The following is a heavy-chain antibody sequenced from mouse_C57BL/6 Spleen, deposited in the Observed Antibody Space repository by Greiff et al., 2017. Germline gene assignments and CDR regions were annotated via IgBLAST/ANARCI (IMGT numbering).Heavy chain of an antibody. CDR1: GYTFTDYN. D-gene: IGHD2-4*01. CDR2: INPNNGGT. CDR3: AAEGLRHYYAMDY. J-gene: IGHJ4*01. Sequence: VQLQQSGPELVKPGASVKMSCKASGYTFTDYNMHWVKQSHGKSLEWIGYINPNNGGTSYNQKFKGKATLTVNKSSSTAYMELRSLTSEDSAVYDCAAEGLRHYYAMDYWGQGTSVTVSS. V-gene: IGHV1-22*01.